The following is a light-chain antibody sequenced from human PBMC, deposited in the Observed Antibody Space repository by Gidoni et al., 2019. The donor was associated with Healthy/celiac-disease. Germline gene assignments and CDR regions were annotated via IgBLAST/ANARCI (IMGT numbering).Light chain of an antibody. J-gene: IGLJ2*01. V-gene: IGLV2-14*01. CDR2: EVS. Sequence: SSLTQPASMSRSPVQSITISCTGTSRNVGGYNYVSCYQQHQGKATILMIYEVSNRPSGVSNRFSGTKSGNTASLTTSGHEADDEADYYRSSYTSSSVVFGGGTKLTVL. CDR1: SRNVGGYNY. CDR3: SSYTSSSVV.